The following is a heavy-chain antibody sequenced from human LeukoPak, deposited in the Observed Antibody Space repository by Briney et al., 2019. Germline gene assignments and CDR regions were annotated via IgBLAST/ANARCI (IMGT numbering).Heavy chain of an antibody. CDR3: ATSTLGTSIFDY. J-gene: IGHJ4*02. Sequence: PGGSLRLSCAASGLTVTSNYMHCVRQAPGKGLEWVSFIYSGDNTYYADSVKGRFTVSRDNSKNTLYLQMNSLRAGDTATYYCATSTLGTSIFDYWGQGTLVTVSS. V-gene: IGHV3-53*01. D-gene: IGHD2-2*01. CDR2: IYSGDNT. CDR1: GLTVTSNY.